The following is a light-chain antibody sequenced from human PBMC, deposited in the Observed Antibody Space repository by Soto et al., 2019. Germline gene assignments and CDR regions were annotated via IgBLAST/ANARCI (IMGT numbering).Light chain of an antibody. J-gene: IGKJ5*01. Sequence: DIQMTQSPSSVSASVGDRVTITLRASQGISNWLAWYRQKPGKAPDLLISSASSLQSGVPSRFSGSGSGTDFTLTISSLQPEDFAIYYCQQTHSFPITFGQGTRLEIK. V-gene: IGKV1D-12*01. CDR1: QGISNW. CDR3: QQTHSFPIT. CDR2: SAS.